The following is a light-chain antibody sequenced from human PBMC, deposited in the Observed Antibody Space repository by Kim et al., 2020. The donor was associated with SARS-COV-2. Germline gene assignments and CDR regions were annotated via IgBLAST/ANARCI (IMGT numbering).Light chain of an antibody. CDR2: DAS. CDR1: QSVSSY. CDR3: QQRSNWQGAT. J-gene: IGKJ5*01. Sequence: SPGERATLSCRASQSVSSYLAWYQQKPGQAPRLLIYDASNRATGIPARFSGSGSGTDFTLTISSLEPEDFAVYYCQQRSNWQGATFGQGTRLEIK. V-gene: IGKV3-11*01.